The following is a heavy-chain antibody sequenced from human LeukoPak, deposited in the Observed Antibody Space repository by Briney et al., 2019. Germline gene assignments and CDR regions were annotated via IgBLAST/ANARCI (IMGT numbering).Heavy chain of an antibody. D-gene: IGHD1-26*01. CDR1: GFNFSSYW. Sequence: GGSLRLSYSASGFNFSSYWMQWVRQAPGKGLVWVSRINSDGSSTSYADSVKGRFTISRDNAKNTLYMQMNSLRAEDTAVYYCARLRVSSTTFDYWGQGTLVTVSS. CDR3: ARLRVSSTTFDY. V-gene: IGHV3-74*01. J-gene: IGHJ4*02. CDR2: INSDGSST.